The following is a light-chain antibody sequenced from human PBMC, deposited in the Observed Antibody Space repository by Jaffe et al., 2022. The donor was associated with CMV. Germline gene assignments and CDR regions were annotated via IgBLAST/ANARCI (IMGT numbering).Light chain of an antibody. Sequence: SSELTQGPAVSVALGQTVRITCQGDSLTSSYATWYHQKAGQAPALVIYGRNNRPSGIPNRFSASRSGNTASLIITGAQAEDEADYYCSSRDSNNEQWVFGGGTKLTVL. J-gene: IGLJ3*02. V-gene: IGLV3-19*01. CDR1: SLTSSY. CDR2: GRN. CDR3: SSRDSNNEQWV.